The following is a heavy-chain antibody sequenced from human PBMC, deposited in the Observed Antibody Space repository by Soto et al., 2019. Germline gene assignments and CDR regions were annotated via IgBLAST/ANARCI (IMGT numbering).Heavy chain of an antibody. CDR3: ARDPLDTAMVTWYFDL. CDR1: GFTFSSYE. V-gene: IGHV3-48*03. Sequence: GGSLRLSCAASGFTFSSYEMNWVRQAPGKGLEWVSYISSNGSTTYYADSVKGRFTISRDNAKNSLYLQMNSLRAEDTAVYYCARDPLDTAMVTWYFDLWGRGTLVTVSS. CDR2: ISSNGSTT. D-gene: IGHD5-18*01. J-gene: IGHJ2*01.